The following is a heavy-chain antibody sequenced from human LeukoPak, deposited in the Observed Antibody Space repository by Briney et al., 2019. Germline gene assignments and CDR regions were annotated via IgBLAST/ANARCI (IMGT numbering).Heavy chain of an antibody. J-gene: IGHJ6*03. CDR1: GFTFSSYA. CDR3: ASLPYYDFWSGYYPLMDYMDV. CDR2: ISYDGSNK. Sequence: GRSLRLSCAASGFTFSSYAMHWVRQAPGKGLEWVAVISYDGSNKYYADSVKGRFTISRDNSKNTLYLQMNSLRAEDTAVYYCASLPYYDFWSGYYPLMDYMDVWGKGTTVTVSS. V-gene: IGHV3-30-3*01. D-gene: IGHD3-3*01.